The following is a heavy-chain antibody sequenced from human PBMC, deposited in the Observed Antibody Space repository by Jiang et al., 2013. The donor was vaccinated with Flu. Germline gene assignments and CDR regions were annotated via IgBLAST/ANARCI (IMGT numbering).Heavy chain of an antibody. CDR1: GYTFSSYP. CDR3: ARPPGISIFGAAQWALEI. Sequence: LKISCETSGYTFSSYPIGLGAPEARKGLEWMGTISPGDSDVTYSPSFQGHVTMSADKSTSIAYLQWSRLKASDTAMYYCARPPGISIFGAAQWALEIWGPGTMVTV. CDR2: ISPGDSDV. J-gene: IGHJ3*02. V-gene: IGHV5-51*01. D-gene: IGHD3-3*01.